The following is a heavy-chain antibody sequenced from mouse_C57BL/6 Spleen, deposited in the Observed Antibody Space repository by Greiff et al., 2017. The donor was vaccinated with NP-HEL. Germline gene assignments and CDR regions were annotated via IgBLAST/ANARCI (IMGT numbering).Heavy chain of an antibody. V-gene: IGHV14-4*01. CDR2: IDPENGDT. CDR1: GFNIKDDY. Sequence: VQLKESGAELVRPGASVKLSCTASGFNIKDDYMHWVKQRPEQGLEWIGWIDPENGDTEYASKFQGKATITADTSSNTAYLQLSSLTSEDTAVYYCTTGGPSDDWGQGTTLTVSS. CDR3: TTGGPSDD. D-gene: IGHD1-1*02. J-gene: IGHJ2*01.